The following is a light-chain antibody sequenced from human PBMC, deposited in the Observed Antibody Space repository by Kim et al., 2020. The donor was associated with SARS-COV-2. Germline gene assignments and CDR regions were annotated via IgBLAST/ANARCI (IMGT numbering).Light chain of an antibody. Sequence: KVTISWSWSNSNIGSNPVNWYQQFPGTAPKLRIYYTGPRPSGVPDRFSASSSDASASLAISGLQSEDEADYYCGACDNTLYGCVFGGGTKVTVL. CDR1: NSNIGSNP. V-gene: IGLV1-44*01. J-gene: IGLJ1*01. CDR3: GACDNTLYGCV. CDR2: YTG.